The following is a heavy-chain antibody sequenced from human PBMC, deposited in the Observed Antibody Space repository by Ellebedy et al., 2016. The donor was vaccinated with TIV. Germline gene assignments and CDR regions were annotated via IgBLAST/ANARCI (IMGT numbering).Heavy chain of an antibody. CDR1: GFTFSSYG. CDR2: ISYDGSNK. V-gene: IGHV3-30*03. CDR3: ARDDGEMATIHWYFDL. D-gene: IGHD5-24*01. J-gene: IGHJ2*01. Sequence: PGGSLRLSCAASGFTFSSYGMHWVRQAPGKGLEWVAVISYDGSNKYYADSVKGRFTISRDNSKNTLYLQMNSLRAEDTAVYYCARDDGEMATIHWYFDLWGRGTLVTVSS.